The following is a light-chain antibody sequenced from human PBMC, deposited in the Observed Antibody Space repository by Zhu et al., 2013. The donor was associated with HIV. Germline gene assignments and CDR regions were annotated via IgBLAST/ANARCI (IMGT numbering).Light chain of an antibody. Sequence: QSALTQPASVSGSPGQSITISCTGTSSDVGSYNLVSWYQQHPGKAPKLMIYEGSKRPSGVSNRFSGSKSGNTASLTISGLQAEDEADYYCSSYAGSNFYVFGTGTKVTVL. CDR3: SSYAGSNFYV. CDR1: SSDVGSYNL. V-gene: IGLV2-14*02. J-gene: IGLJ1*01. CDR2: EGS.